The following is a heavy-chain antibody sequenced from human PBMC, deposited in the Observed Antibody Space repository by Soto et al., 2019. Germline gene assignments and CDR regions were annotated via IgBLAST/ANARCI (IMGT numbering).Heavy chain of an antibody. CDR2: VYYTGDT. J-gene: IGHJ6*02. CDR1: SGPSRSYN. D-gene: IGHD1-26*01. V-gene: IGHV4-59*08. CDR3: VRQGIDYLPGLADV. Sequence: QVQLQQSGPRLVKPSETLSLTCTVSSGPSRSYNWGWIRQSPRRGLEWIGYVYYTGDTAYNPSLKSRVTISADTSTSNSSLILSSVTAADTAVYYCVRQGIDYLPGLADVWGQGNTVTVSS.